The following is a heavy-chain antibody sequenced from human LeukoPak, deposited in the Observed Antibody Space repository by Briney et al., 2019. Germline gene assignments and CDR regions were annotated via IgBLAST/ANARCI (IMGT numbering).Heavy chain of an antibody. J-gene: IGHJ4*02. CDR3: ARVEYSNYAGSDY. CDR1: GASITSYY. CDR2: IYHSGST. D-gene: IGHD4-11*01. V-gene: IGHV4-38-2*01. Sequence: PSETLSLTCAVSGASITSYYWGWIRQPPGKGLEWIGIIYHSGSTYYNPSLKSRVTISVDTSKNQFSLKLSSVTAADTAVYYCARVEYSNYAGSDYWGQGTLVTVSS.